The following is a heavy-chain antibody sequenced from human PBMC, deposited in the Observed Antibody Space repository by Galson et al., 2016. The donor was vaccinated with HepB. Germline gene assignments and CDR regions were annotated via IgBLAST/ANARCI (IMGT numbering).Heavy chain of an antibody. J-gene: IGHJ6*02. CDR1: VDSFSTYY. Sequence: TLSLTCTVSVDSFSTYYWSWVRQSPGRGLEFIGYIFYRGRTIYNPSLESRVTISQDTSKKQLSLRLRSVTAADTAVYFCARVAGQVVSSQIRFAMDVWGQGMTVTDSS. CDR2: IFYRGRT. D-gene: IGHD6-6*01. CDR3: ARVAGQVVSSQIRFAMDV. V-gene: IGHV4-59*01.